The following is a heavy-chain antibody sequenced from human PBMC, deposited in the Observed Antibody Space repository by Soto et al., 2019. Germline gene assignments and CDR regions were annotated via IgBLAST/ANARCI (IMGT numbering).Heavy chain of an antibody. CDR2: IIPIFGTA. CDR3: ARDLDYYDSSGYYPAYNWFDP. V-gene: IGHV1-69*01. Sequence: KVSCKASGCTFSSYAIIWVRHAPGQGLEWMGGIIPIFGTANYAQKFQGRVTITADESTSTAYMELSSLRSEDTAVYYCARDLDYYDSSGYYPAYNWFDPWGQGTLVTVSS. J-gene: IGHJ5*02. D-gene: IGHD3-22*01. CDR1: GCTFSSYA.